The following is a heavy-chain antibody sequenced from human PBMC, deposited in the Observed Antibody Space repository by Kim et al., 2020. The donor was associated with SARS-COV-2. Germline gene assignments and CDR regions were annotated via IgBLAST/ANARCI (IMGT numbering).Heavy chain of an antibody. V-gene: IGHV3-23*01. J-gene: IGHJ4*02. Sequence: DSEKGRFTIARDNSKNTLYLQMNSLRAEDTAVYYCAKEVGGYGYYYFDYWGQGTLVTVSS. D-gene: IGHD5-18*01. CDR3: AKEVGGYGYYYFDY.